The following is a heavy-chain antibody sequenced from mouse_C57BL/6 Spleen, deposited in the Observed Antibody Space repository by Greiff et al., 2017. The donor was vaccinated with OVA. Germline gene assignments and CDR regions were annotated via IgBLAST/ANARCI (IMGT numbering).Heavy chain of an antibody. V-gene: IGHV1-82*01. Sequence: QVQLQQSGPELVKPGASVKISCKASGYAFSSSWMNWVKQRPGKGLEWIGRIYPGDGDTNYNGQFKGKATLTADKSSSTAYMQLSRLTSEDSAVYCCARGYGSSSYWYFDVWGTGTTVTVSS. J-gene: IGHJ1*03. CDR3: ARGYGSSSYWYFDV. CDR1: GYAFSSSW. CDR2: IYPGDGDT. D-gene: IGHD1-1*01.